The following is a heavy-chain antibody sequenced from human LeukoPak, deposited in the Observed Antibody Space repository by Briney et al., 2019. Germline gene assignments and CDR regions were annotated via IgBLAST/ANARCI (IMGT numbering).Heavy chain of an antibody. V-gene: IGHV2-5*02. J-gene: IGHJ5*02. CDR2: IYWDDDR. D-gene: IGHD5-24*01. Sequence: SGPTLVNPTETLTLTCTFSGFSLSSSGVGVGWIRQPPGKALEWLGLIYWDDDRLYSPSLKSRLTITKDTSKNQVVLTMTNVDPVDTATYYCAHWQPTISFDPWGQGTLVTVSP. CDR1: GFSLSSSGVG. CDR3: AHWQPTISFDP.